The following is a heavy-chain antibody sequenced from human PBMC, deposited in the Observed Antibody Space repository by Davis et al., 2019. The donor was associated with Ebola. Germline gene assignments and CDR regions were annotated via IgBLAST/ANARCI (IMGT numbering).Heavy chain of an antibody. J-gene: IGHJ5*02. D-gene: IGHD2-21*02. Sequence: ASVKVSCKASGYTFTSYYMHWVRQAPGQGLEWMGIINPSGGSTSYAQKFQGRVTITADKSTSTAYMELSSLRSEDTAVYYCARAYCGGDCYSGWFDPWGQGTLVTVSS. V-gene: IGHV1-46*01. CDR1: GYTFTSYY. CDR2: INPSGGST. CDR3: ARAYCGGDCYSGWFDP.